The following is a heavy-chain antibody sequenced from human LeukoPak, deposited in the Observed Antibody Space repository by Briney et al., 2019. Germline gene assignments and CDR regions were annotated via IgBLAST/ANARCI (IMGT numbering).Heavy chain of an antibody. Sequence: TGESLKISCEDYGCSFTNYSIGWVRQMPGKGLEWMGIIYPGDSDTRYSPSFQGQVTISADKSISTAYLQWSSLKASDTAMYYCARSRFLEWLFHDWGQGTLVTVSS. D-gene: IGHD3-3*01. CDR2: IYPGDSDT. J-gene: IGHJ4*02. V-gene: IGHV5-51*01. CDR1: GCSFTNYS. CDR3: ARSRFLEWLFHD.